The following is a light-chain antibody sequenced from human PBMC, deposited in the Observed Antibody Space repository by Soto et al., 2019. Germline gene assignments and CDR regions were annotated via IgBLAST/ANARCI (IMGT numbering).Light chain of an antibody. J-gene: IGLJ3*02. V-gene: IGLV2-14*01. CDR3: FSYRSSSTWV. CDR1: SSDVGGYNY. Sequence: QSALTQPASVSGSPGQSITISCTGTSSDVGGYNYVSWYQQHPGKAPKLMIYEVSNRPSGVSNRFSGSRSYHTASLTIPGLQAEDEADYYCFSYRSSSTWVFGGGTKLTVL. CDR2: EVS.